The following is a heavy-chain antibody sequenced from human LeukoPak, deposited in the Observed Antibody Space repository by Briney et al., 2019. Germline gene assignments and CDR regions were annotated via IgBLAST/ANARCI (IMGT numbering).Heavy chain of an antibody. J-gene: IGHJ4*02. Sequence: ASVKVSCKVSGYTLTELSMHWVRQAPGKGLEWMGGFDPEDGETIYAQKFQGRVTMTEDTSTDTAYMELSSLRSEDTAVYYCATGPSITIFGVVIGLDWGQGTLVTVSS. CDR3: ATGPSITIFGVVIGLD. CDR1: GYTLTELS. D-gene: IGHD3-3*01. V-gene: IGHV1-24*01. CDR2: FDPEDGET.